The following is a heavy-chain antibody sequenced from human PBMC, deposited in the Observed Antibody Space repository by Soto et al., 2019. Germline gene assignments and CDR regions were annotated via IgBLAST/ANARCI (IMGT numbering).Heavy chain of an antibody. V-gene: IGHV4-34*01. Sequence: QVQLQQWGAGLLKPSETLSLTCAVYGGSFSGYYWSWIRQPPGNGLEWIGEINHSGSTNYNPSLKSRVTISVDTSKNQFSLKLSSVTAADTAVYYCARGGGWLRLNWFDPWGQGTLVTVSS. CDR3: ARGGGWLRLNWFDP. D-gene: IGHD5-12*01. CDR2: INHSGST. J-gene: IGHJ5*02. CDR1: GGSFSGYY.